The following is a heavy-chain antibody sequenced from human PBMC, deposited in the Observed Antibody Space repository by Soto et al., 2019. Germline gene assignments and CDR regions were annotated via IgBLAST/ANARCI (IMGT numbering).Heavy chain of an antibody. CDR2: ISAYNGNT. J-gene: IGHJ6*02. D-gene: IGHD3-10*01. V-gene: IGHV1-18*01. CDR3: ARDRGWFGELYLWETFQGREGTNYYYGMDV. CDR1: GYTFTSYG. Sequence: ASVKVSCKASGYTFTSYGISWVRQAPGQGLEWMGWISAYNGNTNYAQKLQGRVTMTTDTSTSTAYMELRSLRSDDTAVYYCARDRGWFGELYLWETFQGREGTNYYYGMDVWGQGTTVNVPS.